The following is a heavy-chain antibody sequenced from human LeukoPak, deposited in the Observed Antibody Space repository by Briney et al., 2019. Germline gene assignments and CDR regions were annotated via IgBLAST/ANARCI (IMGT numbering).Heavy chain of an antibody. D-gene: IGHD5-18*01. CDR1: GYTFSSYG. Sequence: ASVKVSCKASGYTFSSYGISWVRQAPGQGLEWMGWINPNSGGTNYAQKFQGRVTMTRDTSISTAYMELSRLRSDDTAVYYCASTAMVTPLYYYYYMDVWGKGTTVTVSS. CDR2: INPNSGGT. CDR3: ASTAMVTPLYYYYYMDV. J-gene: IGHJ6*03. V-gene: IGHV1-2*02.